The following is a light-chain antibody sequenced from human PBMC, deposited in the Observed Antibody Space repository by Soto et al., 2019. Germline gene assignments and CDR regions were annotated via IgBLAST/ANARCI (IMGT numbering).Light chain of an antibody. V-gene: IGLV2-23*02. CDR1: SSDVWSFNF. Sequence: QSVLTQPASVSGSPGQSITISCTRPSSDVWSFNFVSWYQQHPDKAPQVLIYEVTKRPPGVSNRFSGSKSGNTASLTISGLQADDEADYYCCSDAGSSSYVFVTGTKLTVL. CDR2: EVT. CDR3: CSDAGSSSYV. J-gene: IGLJ1*01.